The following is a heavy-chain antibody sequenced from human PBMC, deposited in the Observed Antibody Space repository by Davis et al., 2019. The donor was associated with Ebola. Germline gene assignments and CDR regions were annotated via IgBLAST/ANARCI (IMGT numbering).Heavy chain of an antibody. J-gene: IGHJ4*02. D-gene: IGHD5-18*01. CDR2: IRSKANSYAT. V-gene: IGHV3-73*01. CDR1: GFTFSGSA. CDR3: ARDLGYSYGALDY. Sequence: GGSLRLSCAASGFTFSGSAMHWVRQASGKGLEWVGRIRSKANSYATAYAASVKGRFTISRDDSKNTAYLQMNSLKTEDTAVYYCARDLGYSYGALDYWGQGTLVTVSS.